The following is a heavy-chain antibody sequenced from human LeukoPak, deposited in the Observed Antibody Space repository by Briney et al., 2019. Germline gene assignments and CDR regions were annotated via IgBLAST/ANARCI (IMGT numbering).Heavy chain of an antibody. Sequence: GGSLRLSCAASGFTFSSYSMNWVRQAPGKGLEWVSSISSSSSYMYYADSVKGRFTISRDNSKNTLYLQMNSLRAEDTAVYYCARDLDYYYYMDVWGKGTTVTVSS. CDR1: GFTFSSYS. J-gene: IGHJ6*03. V-gene: IGHV3-21*01. CDR3: ARDLDYYYYMDV. CDR2: ISSSSSYM.